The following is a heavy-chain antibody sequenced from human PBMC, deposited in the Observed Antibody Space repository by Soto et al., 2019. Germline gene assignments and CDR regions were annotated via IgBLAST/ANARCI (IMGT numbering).Heavy chain of an antibody. CDR1: GGTFSSYA. J-gene: IGHJ6*02. D-gene: IGHD1-26*01. CDR2: IIPIFGTA. Sequence: SVKVSCKASGGTFSSYAISWVRQAPGQGLEWMGGIIPIFGTANYAQKFQGRVTITADESTSTAYMELSSLRSEDTAVYYCARVGREPTGYFYGMDVWGQGTTVTVSS. CDR3: ARVGREPTGYFYGMDV. V-gene: IGHV1-69*13.